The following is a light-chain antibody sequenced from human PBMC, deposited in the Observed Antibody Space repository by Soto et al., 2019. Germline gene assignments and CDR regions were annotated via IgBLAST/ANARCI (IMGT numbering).Light chain of an antibody. J-gene: IGKJ2*01. CDR2: HAS. CDR3: QTYGDSPYA. Sequence: EMVLVHSPGTLPLSPGEGAALSCRASQSVTSGHLAWYRQRPGQPPRLLIYHASIRVTGAPDRFSGSGSGTDFTLAISRLEPEDFALYYCQTYGDSPYAFGRGTKVEI. V-gene: IGKV3-20*01. CDR1: QSVTSGH.